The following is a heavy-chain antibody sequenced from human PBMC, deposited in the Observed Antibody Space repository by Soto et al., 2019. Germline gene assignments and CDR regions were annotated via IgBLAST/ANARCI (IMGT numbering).Heavy chain of an antibody. CDR3: ARSDSNYAAFDS. D-gene: IGHD4-4*01. CDR2: IYYSGST. V-gene: IGHV4-39*01. CDR1: GGSISSSSYY. J-gene: IGHJ4*02. Sequence: QLQLQESGPGLVKPSETLSLTCTVSGGSISSSSYYWGWIRQPPGKGLEWIGSIYYSGSTYYNTSLKSRVTISVDTSKNQSSLKRSSVTAADTAVYYCARSDSNYAAFDSWGQGTLVTVSS.